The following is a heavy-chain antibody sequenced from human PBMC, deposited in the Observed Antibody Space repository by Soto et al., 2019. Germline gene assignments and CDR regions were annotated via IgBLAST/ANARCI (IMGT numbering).Heavy chain of an antibody. J-gene: IGHJ6*02. D-gene: IGHD5-12*01. CDR1: GASVNSYS. CDR2: IYTSAST. CDR3: AKDREEGYNFYYGMDV. V-gene: IGHV4-4*07. Sequence: SETLSLTCSVSGASVNSYSWSWIRQSAGKGLEWIGRIYTSASTNYSTSFKGRVTLSVDTYENQVFLKLTSVAAADTAIYYCAKDREEGYNFYYGMDVWGQGPKVTVS.